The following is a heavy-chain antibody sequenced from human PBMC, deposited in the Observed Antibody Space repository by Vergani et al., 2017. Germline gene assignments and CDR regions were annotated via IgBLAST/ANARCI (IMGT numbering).Heavy chain of an antibody. CDR3: AKEDSGYDSYYFDY. CDR1: GFTFSSYG. CDR2: IRYDGSNK. V-gene: IGHV3-30*02. Sequence: QVQLVESGGGVVQPGGSLRLSCAASGFTFSSYGMHWVRQAPGKGLEWVAFIRYDGSNKYYADSVKSRFTITRDNSKNTLYLQMNSLRAEDTAVYYCAKEDSGYDSYYFDYWGQGTLVTVSS. D-gene: IGHD5-12*01. J-gene: IGHJ4*02.